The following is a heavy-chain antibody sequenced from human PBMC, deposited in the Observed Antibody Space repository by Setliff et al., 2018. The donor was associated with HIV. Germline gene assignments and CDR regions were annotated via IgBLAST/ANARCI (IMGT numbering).Heavy chain of an antibody. CDR3: ARLGRGTYYYDSSGYLYAFDI. J-gene: IGHJ3*02. CDR1: GGSIRSYY. D-gene: IGHD3-22*01. Sequence: PSETLSLTCTVSGGSIRSYYWSWIRQPPGKGLEWIGYIYYSGSTNYNPSLKSRVTISVDTSKNQFSLKLSSVTAADTAVYYCARLGRGTYYYDSSGYLYAFDIWGQGTMVTVSS. CDR2: IYYSGST. V-gene: IGHV4-59*08.